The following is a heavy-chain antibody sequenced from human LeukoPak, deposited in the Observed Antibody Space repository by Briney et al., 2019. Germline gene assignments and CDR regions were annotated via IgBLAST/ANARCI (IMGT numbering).Heavy chain of an antibody. CDR2: INPSGGST. V-gene: IGHV1-46*01. Sequence: ASVKVSCKASGYTFTSYYMHWVRQPPGQGLEWMGIINPSGGSTSYAQKFQGRVTMTRDTSTSTVYMELSSLRSEDTAVYYCARAMVRGVNRRNPFDYWGQGTLVTVSS. CDR3: ARAMVRGVNRRNPFDY. J-gene: IGHJ4*02. D-gene: IGHD3-10*01. CDR1: GYTFTSYY.